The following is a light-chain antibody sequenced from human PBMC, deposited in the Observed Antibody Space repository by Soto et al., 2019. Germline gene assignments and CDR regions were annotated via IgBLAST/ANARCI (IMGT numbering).Light chain of an antibody. J-gene: IGKJ5*01. CDR1: QSVSSY. CDR3: QQRSKWPIT. V-gene: IGKV3-11*01. Sequence: EIVLTQSPATLCLSPGERATLSPRASQSVSSYLAWYHQKPGQAPRLFIYDASSRATGIPARFSGSGSGTDFTLTISSLENEDFAVYYCQQRSKWPITFGQGTRLEIK. CDR2: DAS.